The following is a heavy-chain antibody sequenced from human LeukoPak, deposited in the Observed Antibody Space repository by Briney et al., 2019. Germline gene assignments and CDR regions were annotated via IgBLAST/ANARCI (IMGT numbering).Heavy chain of an antibody. CDR3: AREVGYYYDSSGYGPGDY. CDR2: INPNSGGT. Sequence: ASVKVSCKASGYTFTGYYMHWVRQAPGQGLELMGWINPNSGGTNYAQKFQGRVTMTRDTSISTAYMELSRLRSDDTAVYYCAREVGYYYDSSGYGPGDYWGQGTLVTVSS. V-gene: IGHV1-2*02. J-gene: IGHJ4*02. D-gene: IGHD3-22*01. CDR1: GYTFTGYY.